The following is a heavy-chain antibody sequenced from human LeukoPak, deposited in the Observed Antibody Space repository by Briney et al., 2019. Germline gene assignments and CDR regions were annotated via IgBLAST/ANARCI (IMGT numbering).Heavy chain of an antibody. D-gene: IGHD6-13*01. CDR3: ASRAAGTYYYYYMDV. CDR1: GYTFTGYY. Sequence: ASVKVSCKASGYTFTGYYMHWVRQAPGQGLEWRGWINPNSGGTNYAQKFQGRVTMTRDTSISTAYMELSRLRSDDTAVYYCASRAAGTYYYYYMDVWGKGTTVTVSS. J-gene: IGHJ6*03. V-gene: IGHV1-2*02. CDR2: INPNSGGT.